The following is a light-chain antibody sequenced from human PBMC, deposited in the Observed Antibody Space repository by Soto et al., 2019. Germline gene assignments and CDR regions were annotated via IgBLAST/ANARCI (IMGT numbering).Light chain of an antibody. Sequence: QSVLTQSPSASETPGQKVSISCSGSTSNIGTNTVNWYQQLPGTAPKLLIYSDNQRPSGVPDRFSGSKSGTSASLAISGLQSEDEADYYCAAWDDRLNGVVFGGGTKLTVL. CDR2: SDN. CDR1: TSNIGTNT. J-gene: IGLJ2*01. V-gene: IGLV1-44*01. CDR3: AAWDDRLNGVV.